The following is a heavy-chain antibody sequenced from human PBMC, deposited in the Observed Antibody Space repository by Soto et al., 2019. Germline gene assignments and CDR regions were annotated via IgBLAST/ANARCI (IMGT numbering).Heavy chain of an antibody. Sequence: EVQLLESGGGLVQPGGSLRLSCAASGFTFSSYAMSWVRQAPGKGLEWVSAISGSGGSTYYADSVKGRFTISRDNSKNTLYLQMNSLRAEDTAVYYCAKDGWPLYCSGGSCYAGAGGYYYYMDVWGKGTTVTVSS. CDR1: GFTFSSYA. CDR2: ISGSGGST. D-gene: IGHD2-15*01. J-gene: IGHJ6*03. CDR3: AKDGWPLYCSGGSCYAGAGGYYYYMDV. V-gene: IGHV3-23*01.